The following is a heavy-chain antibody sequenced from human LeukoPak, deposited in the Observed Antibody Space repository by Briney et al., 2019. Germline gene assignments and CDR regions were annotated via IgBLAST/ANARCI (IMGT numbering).Heavy chain of an antibody. D-gene: IGHD1-20*01. V-gene: IGHV3-11*01. CDR2: ISSSGNII. Sequence: PGGSLRLSCAASGFTFSDYYMSWIRQAPGKGLEWVSYISSSGNIIYYADSVKGRFTISRDNAKNPLYLQMNSLRAEDTAVYYCARRRYNWNAIDYWGQGTLVTVSS. CDR1: GFTFSDYY. CDR3: ARRRYNWNAIDY. J-gene: IGHJ4*02.